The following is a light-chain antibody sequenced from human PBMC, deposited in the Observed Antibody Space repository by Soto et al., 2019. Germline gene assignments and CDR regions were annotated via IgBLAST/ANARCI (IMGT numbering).Light chain of an antibody. CDR2: KAS. Sequence: DIQMTQSPSTLSGSVGDRVTITCRASQTISSWLAWYQQKPGKAPKLLIYKASTLKSGVPSRFSRSGSATEVTLTISNLQPDDFAPYYCQLANSFPLRAVGGWTKVHI. CDR3: QLANSFPLRA. J-gene: IGKJ4*01. CDR1: QTISSW. V-gene: IGKV1-5*03.